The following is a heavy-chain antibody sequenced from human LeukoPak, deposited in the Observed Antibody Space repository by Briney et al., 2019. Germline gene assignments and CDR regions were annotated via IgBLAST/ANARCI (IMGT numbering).Heavy chain of an antibody. CDR3: ARHNRGLGQLDSYLKTEVDY. CDR2: IYYSGST. V-gene: IGHV4-39*01. D-gene: IGHD2-21*01. CDR1: GGSISSTTYY. Sequence: PSETLSLTCSVSGGSISSTTYYWGWIRQPPGKGLEWIGTIYYSGSTYYNPSLKSRVTISVDTSKNQFSLKLSSVTAADTAVYYCARHNRGLGQLDSYLKTEVDYWGQGTLVTVSS. J-gene: IGHJ4*02.